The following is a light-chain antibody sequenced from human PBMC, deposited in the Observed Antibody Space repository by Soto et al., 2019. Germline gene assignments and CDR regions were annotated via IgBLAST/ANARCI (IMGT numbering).Light chain of an antibody. CDR3: QQSYNSPRT. Sequence: DIQMTQSPSSLSASIGDRVTITCRASQTISNFLNWYQQKPGKAPKLLIYAASSLQSGVPSRFSGSGSGTDFTLTISSLQPEDFATYYGQQSYNSPRTFGQGTKVEIK. CDR2: AAS. CDR1: QTISNF. J-gene: IGKJ1*01. V-gene: IGKV1-39*01.